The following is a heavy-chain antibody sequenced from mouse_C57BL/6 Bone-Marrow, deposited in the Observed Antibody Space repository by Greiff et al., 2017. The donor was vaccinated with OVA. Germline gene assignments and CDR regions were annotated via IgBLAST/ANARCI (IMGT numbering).Heavy chain of an antibody. Sequence: QVQLQQSGAELVRPGSSVKLSCKASGYTFTSYWMHWVKQRPIQGLEWIGNIDPSDSETHYNQKFKDKATLTVDKSSSTAYMQLSSLTSEDSAVYYGARTTTVVARNYYAMDYWGQGTSVTVSS. V-gene: IGHV1-52*01. J-gene: IGHJ4*01. D-gene: IGHD1-1*01. CDR1: GYTFTSYW. CDR3: ARTTTVVARNYYAMDY. CDR2: IDPSDSET.